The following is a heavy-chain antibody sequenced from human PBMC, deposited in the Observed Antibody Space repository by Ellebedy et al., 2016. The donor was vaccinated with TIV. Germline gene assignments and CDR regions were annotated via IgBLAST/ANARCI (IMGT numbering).Heavy chain of an antibody. CDR3: VGDGGYSYGYPFKT. CDR1: GGIVSGTF. CDR2: TFISGDK. Sequence: GESLKISCTASGGIVSGTFMSWVRQAPGKGLEWVSVTFISGDKYYADSVKGRFTISRESYKENLYLQMNSLRVEDTAVYYCVGDGGYSYGYPFKTWGQGTLVTVSS. D-gene: IGHD5-12*01. V-gene: IGHV3-53*01. J-gene: IGHJ4*02.